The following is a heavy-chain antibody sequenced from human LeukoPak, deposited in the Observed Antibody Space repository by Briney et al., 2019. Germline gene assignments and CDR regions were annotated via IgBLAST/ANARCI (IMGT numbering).Heavy chain of an antibody. Sequence: PGGSLRLSCSASGFSVNTYYMTWVRQAPGKGLEWVAATIYDGSKQYYADSVKGRFTISRDKPKNTLYLQMNSLRTDDTAVYYCAKDQGGGWHYFDQWGQGTLVTVSS. J-gene: IGHJ4*02. CDR3: AKDQGGGWHYFDQ. CDR2: TIYDGSKQ. V-gene: IGHV3-30*18. CDR1: GFSVNTYY. D-gene: IGHD6-19*01.